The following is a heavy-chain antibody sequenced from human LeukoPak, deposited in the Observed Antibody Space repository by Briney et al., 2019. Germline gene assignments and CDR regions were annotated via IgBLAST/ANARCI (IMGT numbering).Heavy chain of an antibody. V-gene: IGHV4-39*07. CDR3: ARGMEPYYYMDV. CDR1: GGSMSSTSYY. CDR2: IYNKGTT. Sequence: SETLSLTCTVSGGSMSSTSYYWGWIRQPPGKGLEWIGGIYNKGTTYYNPSLKGRVTISVDTSKNQFSLILTSVTAADTAVYYCARGMEPYYYMDVWGKGTTVTVSS. D-gene: IGHD1-26*01. J-gene: IGHJ6*03.